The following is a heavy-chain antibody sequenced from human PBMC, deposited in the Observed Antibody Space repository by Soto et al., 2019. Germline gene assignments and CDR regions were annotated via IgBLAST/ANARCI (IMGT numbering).Heavy chain of an antibody. CDR2: IYYSGST. Sequence: QLQLQESGPGLVKPSETLSLTCTVSGGSFAGSTYYWGWIRQPPGKGLEWIGSIYYSGSTYYNPSLQSRVTISVDTSKNHFSLKLSTVTAADTAVYYCARHQFGDYGVFDPWGQGTLVIVSS. CDR1: GGSFAGSTYY. J-gene: IGHJ5*02. CDR3: ARHQFGDYGVFDP. V-gene: IGHV4-39*01. D-gene: IGHD3-16*01.